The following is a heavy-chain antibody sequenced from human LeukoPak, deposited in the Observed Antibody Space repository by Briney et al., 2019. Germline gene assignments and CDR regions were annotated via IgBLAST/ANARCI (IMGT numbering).Heavy chain of an antibody. CDR3: ARAPPLGCELETAYFDL. D-gene: IGHD4/OR15-4a*01. V-gene: IGHV3-53*01. CDR1: GFTVSNKY. CDR2: IYTVGPT. Sequence: GGSLRLSCAASGFTVSNKYMSWVRQAPGKGLEWVSFIYTVGPTYYADSVRGRFTISKDSSKNTVFLQMNSLRAEDTAVYYCARAPPLGCELETAYFDLWGRGTLVTVSS. J-gene: IGHJ2*01.